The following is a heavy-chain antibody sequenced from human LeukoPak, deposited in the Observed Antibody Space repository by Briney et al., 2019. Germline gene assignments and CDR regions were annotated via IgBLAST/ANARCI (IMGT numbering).Heavy chain of an antibody. CDR3: ARRSSYESGGYLDY. D-gene: IGHD3-22*01. CDR1: GFSVSTGGVG. CDR2: IYWNDDK. Sequence: SGPTLVKPTQTLTLTCTFSGFSVSTGGVGVGWIRQPPGRALEWLALIYWNDDKRYSPSLKCRLTITKDTSKNKVVLTMTNMDPVATATYYCARRSSYESGGYLDYWGQGTLVTVSS. J-gene: IGHJ4*02. V-gene: IGHV2-5*01.